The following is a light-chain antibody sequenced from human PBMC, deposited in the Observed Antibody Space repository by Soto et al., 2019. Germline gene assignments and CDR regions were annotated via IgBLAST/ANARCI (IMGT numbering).Light chain of an antibody. J-gene: IGKJ1*01. Sequence: ETVLTQSPATLSVSPGATATLSCTTSQGLNRNLAWYQQKLGQAPRVLIYGASTRAAGIPARFSGSGSGTEFILNISSPQSEDFAVYYCHEYNTWPWTFGQGTKVEI. CDR2: GAS. CDR3: HEYNTWPWT. V-gene: IGKV3-15*01. CDR1: QGLNRN.